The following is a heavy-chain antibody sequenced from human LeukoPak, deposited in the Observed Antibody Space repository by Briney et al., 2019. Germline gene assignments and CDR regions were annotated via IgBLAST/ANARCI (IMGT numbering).Heavy chain of an antibody. CDR3: AKERGGGRGWYYYYGLDV. V-gene: IGHV3-23*01. CDR1: GFTFSSYA. D-gene: IGHD6-19*01. J-gene: IGHJ6*02. Sequence: GGSLRLSCAASGFTFSSYAMSWVRQAPGKGLEWVSAISGSGDNTYYADSVKGRFTISRDNSKNTLYLEMNSLRVEDTAVYYCAKERGGGRGWYYYYGLDVWGQGTTVTVS. CDR2: ISGSGDNT.